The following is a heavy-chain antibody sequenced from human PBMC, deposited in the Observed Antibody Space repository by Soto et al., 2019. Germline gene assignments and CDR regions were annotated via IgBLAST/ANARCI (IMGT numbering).Heavy chain of an antibody. V-gene: IGHV3-23*01. CDR2: ISGSGGST. CDR1: GFTLSSYA. D-gene: IGHD3-10*01. J-gene: IGHJ5*02. CDR3: AKDLRSITMVRGVFDP. Sequence: PGGSLRLSCAASGFTLSSYAMSWGRQAPGKGLEWVSAISGSGGSTYYADSVKGRFTISRDNSKNTLYLQMNSLRAEDTAVYYCAKDLRSITMVRGVFDPWGQGTLVTVSS.